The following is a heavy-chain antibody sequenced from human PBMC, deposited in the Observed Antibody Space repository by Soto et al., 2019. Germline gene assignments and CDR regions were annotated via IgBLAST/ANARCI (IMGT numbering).Heavy chain of an antibody. CDR2: IYWDDDK. V-gene: IGHV2-5*02. J-gene: IGHJ4*02. D-gene: IGHD6-19*01. CDR1: GFSLSTTRVG. CDR3: AHSVVAGLGYYFDY. Sequence: QITLKESGPTLVKPTQTLTLTCTFSGFSLSTTRVGVGWIRQPPGKALEWLALIYWDDDKRYSPSLKSRLNITKDNSKNQVVLTMTNMDPVDTATYYCAHSVVAGLGYYFDYWGQGTLVTVSS.